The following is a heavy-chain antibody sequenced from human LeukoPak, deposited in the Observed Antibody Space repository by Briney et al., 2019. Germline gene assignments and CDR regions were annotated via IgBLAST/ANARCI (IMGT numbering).Heavy chain of an antibody. V-gene: IGHV4-34*01. CDR2: INHSGST. J-gene: IGHJ4*02. CDR1: GGSFSGYY. D-gene: IGHD5-12*01. Sequence: SETLSLTCAVYGGSFSGYYWSWICQPPGKGLEWIGEINHSGSTNYNPSLKSRVTISVDTSKNQFSLKLSSVTAADTAVYYCARGGYSGLTHWGQGTLVTVSS. CDR3: ARGGYSGLTH.